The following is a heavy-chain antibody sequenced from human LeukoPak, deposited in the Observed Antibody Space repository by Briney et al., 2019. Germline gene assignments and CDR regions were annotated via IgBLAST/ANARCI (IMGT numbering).Heavy chain of an antibody. CDR3: ASFGSYDVAVDY. D-gene: IGHD1-26*01. Sequence: PSETLSLTCAVYGGSFSGYYWSWIRQPPGKGLEWIGEINHSGSTNYNPSLKSRVTISVDTSKNQFSLKLGSVTAADTAVYHCASFGSYDVAVDYWGQGTLVTVSS. CDR2: INHSGST. V-gene: IGHV4-34*01. CDR1: GGSFSGYY. J-gene: IGHJ4*02.